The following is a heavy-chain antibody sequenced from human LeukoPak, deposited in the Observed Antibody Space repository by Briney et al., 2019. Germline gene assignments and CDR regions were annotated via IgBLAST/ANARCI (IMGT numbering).Heavy chain of an antibody. CDR2: ISSSSSYI. CDR1: GFTFSSYS. V-gene: IGHV3-21*01. D-gene: IGHD2-15*01. J-gene: IGHJ6*02. CDR3: AREGFLGYCSGGSCQTGYGMDV. Sequence: PGGSLRLSCAASGFTFSSYSMNWVRQAPGKGLEWVSSISSSSSYIYYADSVKGRFTISRDNAKNSLYLQMNSPRAEDTAVYYCAREGFLGYCSGGSCQTGYGMDVWGQGTTVTVSS.